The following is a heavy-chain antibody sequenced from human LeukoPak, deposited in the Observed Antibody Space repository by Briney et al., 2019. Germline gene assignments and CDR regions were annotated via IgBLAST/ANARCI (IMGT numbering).Heavy chain of an antibody. D-gene: IGHD3-22*01. CDR2: IYPGDSDT. Sequence: GESLKISRKGSGYSFTSYWIGWVRQMPGKGLEWMAIIYPGDSDTRYSTSLEGQVTISADKSISTAYLQWSSLKASDTAMYYCARSSDSSGYYDYFDYWGQGTLVTVSS. CDR3: ARSSDSSGYYDYFDY. J-gene: IGHJ4*02. CDR1: GYSFTSYW. V-gene: IGHV5-51*01.